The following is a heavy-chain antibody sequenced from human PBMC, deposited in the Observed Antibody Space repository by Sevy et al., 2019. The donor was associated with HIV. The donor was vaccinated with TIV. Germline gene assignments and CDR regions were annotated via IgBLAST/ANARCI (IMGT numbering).Heavy chain of an antibody. Sequence: ASVKVSCKASGYTFTGYYMHWVRQAPGQGLEWMGWINPNSGGTNYAQKFQGWVTMTRDTSISTAYMELSRLRSDDTAVYHCARGTDITIFGVVIYAFDIWGQGTMVTVSS. J-gene: IGHJ3*02. CDR1: GYTFTGYY. V-gene: IGHV1-2*04. D-gene: IGHD3-3*01. CDR3: ARGTDITIFGVVIYAFDI. CDR2: INPNSGGT.